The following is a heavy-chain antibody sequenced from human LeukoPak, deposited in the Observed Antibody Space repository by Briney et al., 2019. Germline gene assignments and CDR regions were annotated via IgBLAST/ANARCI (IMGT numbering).Heavy chain of an antibody. V-gene: IGHV3-33*01. CDR3: ARDRAAADLDY. D-gene: IGHD6-13*01. CDR1: GFTFSSYG. Sequence: SGGSLRLSCAASGFTFSSYGMHWAPRAPGKGLEWVADIWYDGCHKFYADSVKGRFNISRDNSKNTLYLQMNSLRAEDTAVYYCARDRAAADLDYWGQGTLVTVSS. J-gene: IGHJ4*02. CDR2: IWYDGCHK.